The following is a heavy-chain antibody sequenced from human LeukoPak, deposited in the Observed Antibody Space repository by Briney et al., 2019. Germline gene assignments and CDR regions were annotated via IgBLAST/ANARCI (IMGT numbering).Heavy chain of an antibody. CDR3: AREYCSGGSCYSDY. CDR2: ISSSSSYI. J-gene: IGHJ4*02. Sequence: GGSLRLSCAASGFTFSSYSMNWVRQAPGKGLEWVSSISSSSSYIYYADSVKGRFTISRDNAKNSLYLQMNSLRAEDTAVYYCAREYCSGGSCYSDYWGQGTLVTVSS. CDR1: GFTFSSYS. V-gene: IGHV3-21*01. D-gene: IGHD2-15*01.